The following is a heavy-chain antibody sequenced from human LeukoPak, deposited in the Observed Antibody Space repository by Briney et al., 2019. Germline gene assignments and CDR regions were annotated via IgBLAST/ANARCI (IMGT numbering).Heavy chain of an antibody. J-gene: IGHJ3*02. CDR3: ARQRAWRELGAFDI. CDR1: GYTFTNYW. D-gene: IGHD1-26*01. Sequence: GESLKISCKGSGYTFTNYWIGWVRPMPGKGLEGMGIIFPADSDTRYSPSFQGQVTISADRSITTAYLQWNGLKAADTAIYYCARQRAWRELGAFDIWGLGTMVTVSS. V-gene: IGHV5-51*01. CDR2: IFPADSDT.